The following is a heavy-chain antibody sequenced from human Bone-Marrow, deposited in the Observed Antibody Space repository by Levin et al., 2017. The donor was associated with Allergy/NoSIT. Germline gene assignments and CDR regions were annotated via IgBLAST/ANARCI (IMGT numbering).Heavy chain of an antibody. Sequence: QTGGSLRLSCAASGFTFSSYAMHWVRQAPGKGLEWVAVISYDGSNKYYADSVKGRFTISRDNSKNTLYLQMNSLRAEDTAVYYCARDKRITIFGVVTPPYYDYGMDVWGQGTTVTVSS. J-gene: IGHJ6*02. CDR1: GFTFSSYA. D-gene: IGHD3-3*01. V-gene: IGHV3-30*04. CDR3: ARDKRITIFGVVTPPYYDYGMDV. CDR2: ISYDGSNK.